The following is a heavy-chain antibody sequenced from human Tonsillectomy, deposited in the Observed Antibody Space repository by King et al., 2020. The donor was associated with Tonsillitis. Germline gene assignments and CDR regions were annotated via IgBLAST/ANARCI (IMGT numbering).Heavy chain of an antibody. CDR3: TSGGYSGYDPLDY. CDR2: IRSKAYGGTT. J-gene: IGHJ4*02. Sequence: VQLVESGGGLVQPGRSLRLSCTASGFTFGDYAMSWFRQAPGKGLEWVGIIRSKAYGGTTEYAASVKGRFTISRDDSKSIAYLQMNSLKTEDTAVYYCTSGGYSGYDPLDYWGQGTLVTVSS. D-gene: IGHD5-12*01. V-gene: IGHV3-49*03. CDR1: GFTFGDYA.